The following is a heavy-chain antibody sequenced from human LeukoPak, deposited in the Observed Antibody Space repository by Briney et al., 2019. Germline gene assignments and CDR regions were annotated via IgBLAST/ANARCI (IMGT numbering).Heavy chain of an antibody. CDR2: INHSGST. D-gene: IGHD3-10*01. J-gene: IGHJ1*01. CDR3: ARGRRAYYYGSGSFLDYFQH. V-gene: IGHV4-34*01. CDR1: GGSFSGYY. Sequence: SETLSLTCAVYGGSFSGYYWSWIRQPPGKGLEWIWEINHSGSTNYNPSLKSRVTISVDTSKNQFSLKLSSVTAADTAVYYCARGRRAYYYGSGSFLDYFQHWGQGTLVTVSS.